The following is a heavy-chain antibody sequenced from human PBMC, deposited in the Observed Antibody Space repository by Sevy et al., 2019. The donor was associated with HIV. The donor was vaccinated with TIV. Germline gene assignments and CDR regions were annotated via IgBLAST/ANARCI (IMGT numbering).Heavy chain of an antibody. Sequence: GSLRVSCAVSGFTFSDYYMSWIRQAPGKGLEWVSDISSGSTYTKYADSVKGRFTISRDNAKNSLYLQMNSLRVEDTAVYYCSRDRRNYAGQYFDYWGQGTLVTVSS. CDR3: SRDRRNYAGQYFDY. J-gene: IGHJ4*02. V-gene: IGHV3-11*06. CDR2: ISSGSTYT. D-gene: IGHD1-7*01. CDR1: GFTFSDYY.